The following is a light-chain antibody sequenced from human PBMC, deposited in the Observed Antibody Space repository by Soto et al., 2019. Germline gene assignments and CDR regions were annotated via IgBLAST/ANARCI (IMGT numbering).Light chain of an antibody. CDR2: IVS. Sequence: DILMTQSPSSVSASVGDRVTITCRASQGISNWLTWYQQKPGKAPKVLISIVSNLQSGVPPRFSGSGSGTDFTLTISSLQPEDFATYYCQQSKNFPLTFGGGTKVDIK. CDR3: QQSKNFPLT. CDR1: QGISNW. J-gene: IGKJ4*01. V-gene: IGKV1-12*01.